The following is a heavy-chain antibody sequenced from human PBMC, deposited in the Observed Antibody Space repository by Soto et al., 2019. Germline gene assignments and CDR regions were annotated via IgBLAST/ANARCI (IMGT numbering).Heavy chain of an antibody. CDR2: ISYDGSNK. CDR1: GFTFSSYG. CDR3: AKDSEVAIPKYYFDY. V-gene: IGHV3-30*18. J-gene: IGHJ4*02. D-gene: IGHD2-21*01. Sequence: GGSLRLSCAASGFTFSSYGIHWVRQAPGKGLEWVAIISYDGSNKYYADSVRGRFTVSRDNSKNTLYLQMNSLRAEDTAVYYCAKDSEVAIPKYYFDYWGQGTLVTVSS.